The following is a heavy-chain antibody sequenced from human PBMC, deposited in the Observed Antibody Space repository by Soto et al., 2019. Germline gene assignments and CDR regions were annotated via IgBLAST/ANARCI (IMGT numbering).Heavy chain of an antibody. V-gene: IGHV3-74*01. CDR2: INSDGSST. J-gene: IGHJ3*02. Sequence: GGSLRLFCAASGFTFSSYWMHWVRQAPGKGLVWVSRINSDGSSTSYADSVKGRFTISRDNAKNTLYLQMNSLRAEDTAVYYCARIYDSSGYYDAFDIWGQGTMVTVSS. CDR1: GFTFSSYW. CDR3: ARIYDSSGYYDAFDI. D-gene: IGHD3-22*01.